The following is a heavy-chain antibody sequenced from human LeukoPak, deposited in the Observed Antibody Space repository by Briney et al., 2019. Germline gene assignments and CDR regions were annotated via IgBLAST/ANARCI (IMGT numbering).Heavy chain of an antibody. J-gene: IGHJ6*03. V-gene: IGHV1-2*02. Sequence: GASVKVSCKASGYTFTGYYMHWVRQAPGQGLEWIGWINPNSGGTNYAQKFQGRVTMTRDTSISTAYMELSRLRSDDTAVYYCARVRGYCSSTRCYYYYMDVWGKGTTVTVSS. D-gene: IGHD2-2*01. CDR3: ARVRGYCSSTRCYYYYMDV. CDR2: INPNSGGT. CDR1: GYTFTGYY.